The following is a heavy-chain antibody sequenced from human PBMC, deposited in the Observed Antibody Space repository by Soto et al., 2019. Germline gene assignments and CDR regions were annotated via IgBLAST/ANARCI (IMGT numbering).Heavy chain of an antibody. CDR2: ISAYNGNT. CDR3: ARDLYYDSSGYSHPNWFDP. J-gene: IGHJ5*02. V-gene: IGHV1-18*01. CDR1: GYTFTSYG. D-gene: IGHD3-22*01. Sequence: ASVKVSCKASGYTFTSYGISWVRQAPGQGLEWMGWISAYNGNTNYAQKLQGRVTMTTDTSTSTAYMELRSLRSDDTAVYYCARDLYYDSSGYSHPNWFDPWGQGTLVTVSS.